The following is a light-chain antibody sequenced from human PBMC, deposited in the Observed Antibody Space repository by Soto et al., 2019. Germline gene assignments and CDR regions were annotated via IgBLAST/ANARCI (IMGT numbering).Light chain of an antibody. CDR1: ASDIGGYTF. CDR2: DVN. J-gene: IGLJ1*01. CDR3: SAHGGTNPYV. Sequence: QSVLTQPPSASGSPGQSVAISCPGTASDIGGYTFVSWYQQHPGKAPKLLIYDVNKRPSGVPDRFSGSKSGNTASLTVSGLQAEDEADYYCSAHGGTNPYVFGTGTKLTVL. V-gene: IGLV2-8*01.